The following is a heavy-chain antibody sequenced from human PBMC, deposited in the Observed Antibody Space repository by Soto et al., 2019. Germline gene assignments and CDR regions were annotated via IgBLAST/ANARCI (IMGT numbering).Heavy chain of an antibody. CDR3: ARAHCSDGSCPFDF. Sequence: SETLSLTCTVSGGSISSFHWSWIRQPPGKALEWIGYFYYTGGTGATNYNPSLNSRVTISLDASTKQFSLKLTSVTAADTAVYYCARAHCSDGSCPFDFWGQGILVTVSS. V-gene: IGHV4-59*01. J-gene: IGHJ4*02. CDR2: FYYTGGTGAT. CDR1: GGSISSFH. D-gene: IGHD2-15*01.